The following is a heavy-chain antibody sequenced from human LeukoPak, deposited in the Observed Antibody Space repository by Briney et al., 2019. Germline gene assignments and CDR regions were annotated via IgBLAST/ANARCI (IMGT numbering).Heavy chain of an antibody. CDR2: INPNSGGT. V-gene: IGHV1-2*02. CDR3: ARGLTMIVGPCDY. CDR1: GYTFTGYY. J-gene: IGHJ4*02. D-gene: IGHD3-22*01. Sequence: ASVKVSFKASGYTFTGYYMHWVRQAPGQGLAWMGWINPNSGGTNYAQKFQGRVTMTRDTSISTAYMELSRLRSDDTAVYYCARGLTMIVGPCDYWGQGTLVTVSS.